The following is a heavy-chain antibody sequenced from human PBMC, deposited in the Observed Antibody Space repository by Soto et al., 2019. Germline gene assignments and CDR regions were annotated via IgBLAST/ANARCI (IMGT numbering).Heavy chain of an antibody. CDR2: ISGSGGST. J-gene: IGHJ6*02. CDR1: GFTFSSYA. D-gene: IGHD3-22*01. CDR3: AKDPHSRDYYDSSGYSHFYGMDV. Sequence: GGSLRLSCAASGFTFSSYAMSWVRQAPGKGLEWVSAISGSGGSTYYADSVKGRFTISRDNSKNTLYLQMNSLRAEDTAVYYCAKDPHSRDYYDSSGYSHFYGMDVWGQGTTVTVSS. V-gene: IGHV3-23*01.